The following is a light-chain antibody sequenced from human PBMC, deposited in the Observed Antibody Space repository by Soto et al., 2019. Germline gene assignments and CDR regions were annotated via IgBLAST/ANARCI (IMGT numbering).Light chain of an antibody. CDR3: QHYGDSRT. Sequence: ELVLTQSPGTLSLSPGERATLSCRASQSVSSTYLAWYQQKPGQAPRLLIYATSSRATGIPDRFSGSGSGADFTLTISRLEPEDFAVYYCQHYGDSRTFGQGTKVEIK. CDR2: ATS. J-gene: IGKJ1*01. V-gene: IGKV3-20*01. CDR1: QSVSSTY.